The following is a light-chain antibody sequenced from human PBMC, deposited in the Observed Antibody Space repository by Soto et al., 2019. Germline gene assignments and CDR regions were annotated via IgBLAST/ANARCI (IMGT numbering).Light chain of an antibody. Sequence: QSALTQPRSVSGSPGQSVTISCTGTSSDVDGYNYVSWYQQHPGKAPKLMIYDVSERPSGVPDRFSGSKSGNTASLTISGLLAEDEADYYCCSYAGSYTSYVFGTGTKLTVL. CDR2: DVS. CDR3: CSYAGSYTSYV. V-gene: IGLV2-11*01. J-gene: IGLJ1*01. CDR1: SSDVDGYNY.